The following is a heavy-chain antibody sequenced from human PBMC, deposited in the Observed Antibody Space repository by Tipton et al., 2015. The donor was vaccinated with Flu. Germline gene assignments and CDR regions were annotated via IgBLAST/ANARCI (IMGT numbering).Heavy chain of an antibody. V-gene: IGHV4-39*07. D-gene: IGHD6-19*01. J-gene: IGHJ4*02. CDR1: GGPISSSSYY. CDR3: ARRGGMYSSGVGFDY. Sequence: TLSLTCTVSGGPISSSSYYWGWIRQPPGKGLEWIGSIYYSGSTYYNPSLKSRVTISVDTSKNQFSLKLSSVTAADTDVSYCARRGGMYSSGVGFDYWGQGTLVTVSS. CDR2: IYYSGST.